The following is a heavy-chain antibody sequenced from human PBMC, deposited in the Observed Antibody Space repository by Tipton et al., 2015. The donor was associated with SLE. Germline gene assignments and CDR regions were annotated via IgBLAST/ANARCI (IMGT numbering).Heavy chain of an antibody. Sequence: GSLRLSCAASGFIFSSYEMNWVRQAPGKGLEWVAYISSSASSIFYVHSVKGRFTISRDNAKNSLYLQMNSLRAEDTAVYYCARDRTPGRFTGAFDMWGQGTMVTVSS. CDR1: GFIFSSYE. V-gene: IGHV3-48*03. CDR3: ARDRTPGRFTGAFDM. D-gene: IGHD3-3*01. CDR2: ISSSASSI. J-gene: IGHJ3*02.